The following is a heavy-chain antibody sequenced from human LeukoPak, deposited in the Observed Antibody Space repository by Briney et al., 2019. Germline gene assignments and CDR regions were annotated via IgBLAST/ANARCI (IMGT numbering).Heavy chain of an antibody. D-gene: IGHD3-22*01. Sequence: SETLSLTCTVSGGSISSSSYYWGWIRQPPGKGLEWIGSIYYSGSTYYNPSLKSRVTISVDTSKNQFSLKLSSVTAADTAVYYCARVFSSGYFVDYWGQGTLVTVSS. V-gene: IGHV4-39*07. J-gene: IGHJ4*02. CDR3: ARVFSSGYFVDY. CDR2: IYYSGST. CDR1: GGSISSSSYY.